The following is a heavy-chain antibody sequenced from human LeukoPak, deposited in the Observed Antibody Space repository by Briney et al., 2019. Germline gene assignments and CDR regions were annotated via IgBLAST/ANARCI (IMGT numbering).Heavy chain of an antibody. CDR2: IYFSGGT. CDR1: GGSISSSSYY. Sequence: SETLSLTCTVSGGSISSSSYYWGWIRQPPGKGLEWIGSIYFSGGTYYNASLKSRVTISVDTSKNQFSLKLSSVTAADTAVYYCARMSSAHLDYWGQGTLVTVSS. V-gene: IGHV4-39*01. J-gene: IGHJ4*02. CDR3: ARMSSAHLDY.